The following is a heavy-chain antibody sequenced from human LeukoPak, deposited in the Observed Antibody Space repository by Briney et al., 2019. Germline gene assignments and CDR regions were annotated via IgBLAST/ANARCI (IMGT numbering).Heavy chain of an antibody. CDR1: GYTFINND. V-gene: IGHV1-8*01. CDR2: MNSKSGNT. Sequence: ASVKVSCKASGYTFINNDINWVRQASGQGLEWMGWMNSKSGNTGYAQKFQGRVTMTRNTSISTAYMELTSLRSVDTAVYYCARGRVNSGWYVDYWGQGTLVAVSS. D-gene: IGHD6-19*01. CDR3: ARGRVNSGWYVDY. J-gene: IGHJ4*02.